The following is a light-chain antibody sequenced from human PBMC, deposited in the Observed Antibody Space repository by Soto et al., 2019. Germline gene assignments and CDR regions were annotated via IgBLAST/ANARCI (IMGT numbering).Light chain of an antibody. CDR3: CSFAGSSTLL. CDR2: EVS. V-gene: IGLV2-23*02. CDR1: SSDVGSYNL. J-gene: IGLJ2*01. Sequence: QSALTQPASVSGSPGQSITISCTGTSSDVGSYNLVSWYQQHPGKAPKLMISEVSKRPSGVSNRFSGSKSGNTASLTISGLQAEDEGDYYCCSFAGSSTLLFGGGTKLTVL.